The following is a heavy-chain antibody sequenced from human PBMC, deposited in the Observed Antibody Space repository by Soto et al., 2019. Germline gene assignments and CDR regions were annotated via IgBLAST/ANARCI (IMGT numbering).Heavy chain of an antibody. CDR1: GYTFTSYG. J-gene: IGHJ4*02. D-gene: IGHD3-3*01. Sequence: GASAKVSCKASGYTFTSYGISWVRQAPGQGLEWMGWISAYNGNTNYAQKIQGRVTMTTDTSTSTAYMKLRSLRSDDTAVYYCGRDDFGVWSGYYRTDFDYWGQGTLVTVSS. CDR2: ISAYNGNT. CDR3: GRDDFGVWSGYYRTDFDY. V-gene: IGHV1-18*01.